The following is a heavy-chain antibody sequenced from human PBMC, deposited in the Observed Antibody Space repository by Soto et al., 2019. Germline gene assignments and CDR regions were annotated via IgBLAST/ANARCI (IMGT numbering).Heavy chain of an antibody. CDR2: IYSGGST. CDR3: ARVWPTFSGYCSGGSCLNWFDP. CDR1: GFTVSSNF. V-gene: IGHV3-53*04. Sequence: GGSLRLSCAASGFTVSSNFMSWVRQAPGKGLEWVSVIYSGGSTYYADSVKGRFTISRHNSKNTRYLQMNSLRAGDTAVYYCARVWPTFSGYCSGGSCLNWFDPWGQGTLVTVSS. J-gene: IGHJ5*02. D-gene: IGHD2-15*01.